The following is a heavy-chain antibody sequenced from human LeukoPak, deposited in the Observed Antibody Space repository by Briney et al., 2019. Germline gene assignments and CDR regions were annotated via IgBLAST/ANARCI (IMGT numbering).Heavy chain of an antibody. Sequence: GASVEVSCKASGGTFSSYAISWVRQAPGQGLEWMGGIIPIFGTANYAQKFQGRVTITTDESTSTAYMELSSLRSEDTAVYYCARAGAPYDSSGYEVYWGQGTLVTVSS. J-gene: IGHJ4*02. D-gene: IGHD3-22*01. CDR2: IIPIFGTA. V-gene: IGHV1-69*05. CDR1: GGTFSSYA. CDR3: ARAGAPYDSSGYEVY.